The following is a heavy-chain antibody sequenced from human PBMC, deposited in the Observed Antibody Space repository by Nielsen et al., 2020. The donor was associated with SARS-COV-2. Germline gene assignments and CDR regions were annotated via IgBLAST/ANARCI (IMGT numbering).Heavy chain of an antibody. CDR3: ARDYSGSYWGRGGFDY. Sequence: ASVKVSCKASGYTFNSYGISWVRQAPGQGLEWMGWISAYNGNTNYAQKLQGRVTMTTDTSTSTAYMELRSLRSDDTAVYYCARDYSGSYWGRGGFDYWGQGTLVTVSS. CDR1: GYTFNSYG. V-gene: IGHV1-18*01. D-gene: IGHD1-26*01. J-gene: IGHJ4*02. CDR2: ISAYNGNT.